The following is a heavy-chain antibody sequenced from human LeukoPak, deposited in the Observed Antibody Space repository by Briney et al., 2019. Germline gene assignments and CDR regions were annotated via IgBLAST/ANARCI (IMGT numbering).Heavy chain of an antibody. V-gene: IGHV4-61*01. J-gene: IGHJ6*03. CDR2: IYYSGST. CDR1: GGSVSSGSYY. CDR3: AREDIVVVVAGTRGYYYYYYMDV. D-gene: IGHD2-15*01. Sequence: SETLSLTCTVSGGSVSSGSYYWSWIQQPPGKGLEWIGYIYYSGSTNYNPSLKSRVTISVDTSKNQFSLKLSSVTAADTAVYYCAREDIVVVVAGTRGYYYYYYMDVWGKGTTVTVSS.